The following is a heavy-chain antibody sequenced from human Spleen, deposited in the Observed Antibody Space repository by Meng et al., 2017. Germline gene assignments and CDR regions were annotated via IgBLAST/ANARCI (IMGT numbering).Heavy chain of an antibody. CDR1: GFTFDNYA. CDR3: AKGLAGTAGVVDY. V-gene: IGHV3-30*18. D-gene: IGHD6-13*01. Sequence: GESLKISCAASGFTFDNYAMHWVRQAPGKGLEWVTLISYDGSKKFYADSVKGRFTISRDNSRDTLYLQLNSLTAEDTAVYFCAKGLAGTAGVVDYWGQGTLVTVSS. J-gene: IGHJ4*02. CDR2: ISYDGSKK.